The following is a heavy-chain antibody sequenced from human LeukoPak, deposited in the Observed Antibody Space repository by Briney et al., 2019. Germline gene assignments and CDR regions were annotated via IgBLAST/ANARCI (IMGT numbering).Heavy chain of an antibody. J-gene: IGHJ5*02. CDR1: GYTFTSYG. V-gene: IGHV1-18*01. CDR3: ARDGSGSYDNWFDP. D-gene: IGHD3-10*01. Sequence: ASVKVYCKASGYTFTSYGLNSKRQAPGQGHARMGRISAYNGNTKYAQKFQGRVTMTTDTSTSTAYMELRSLRSDDTAVYYCARDGSGSYDNWFDPWGQGTLVTVSS. CDR2: ISAYNGNT.